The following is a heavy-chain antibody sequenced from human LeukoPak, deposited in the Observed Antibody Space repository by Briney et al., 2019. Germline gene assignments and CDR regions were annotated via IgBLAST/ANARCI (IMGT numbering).Heavy chain of an antibody. CDR3: ARRVHYDILTGYFLNWFDP. CDR2: IYNSGTT. Sequence: SETLSLTCAVSGGSISDSSYYWVWIRQPPGKGLEWIGSIYNSGTTYYNPSLKSRVTISRHTSENQFSLKLSSVTAADTAVYYCARRVHYDILTGYFLNWFDPWGQGTLVTVSS. V-gene: IGHV4-39*01. D-gene: IGHD3-9*01. CDR1: GGSISDSSYY. J-gene: IGHJ5*02.